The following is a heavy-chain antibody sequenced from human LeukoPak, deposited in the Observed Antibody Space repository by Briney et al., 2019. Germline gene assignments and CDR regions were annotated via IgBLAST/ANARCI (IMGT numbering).Heavy chain of an antibody. CDR2: ISRTSDYI. CDR1: GFTFSSYS. Sequence: GGSLRLSCAASGFTFSSYSMNWVRQAPGKGLEWVSSISRTSDYIYYADSLKGRFTISRDNAKNSLYLQMNSLSAEDTAMYYCAPGGYGTSWSHFHYWGQGTLVTVSS. CDR3: APGGYGTSWSHFHY. J-gene: IGHJ4*02. V-gene: IGHV3-21*01. D-gene: IGHD6-13*01.